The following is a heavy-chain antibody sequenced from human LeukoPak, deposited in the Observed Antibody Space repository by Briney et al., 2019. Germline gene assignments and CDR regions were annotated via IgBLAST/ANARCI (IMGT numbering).Heavy chain of an antibody. CDR3: ARDRGWAVAGSLGDAFDI. J-gene: IGHJ3*02. CDR1: GGSISTSSYY. CDR2: IFYSGST. D-gene: IGHD6-19*01. V-gene: IGHV4-39*07. Sequence: SETLSLTCTVSGGSISTSSYYWGWVRQPPGKGLEWIGNIFYSGSTYYSPSLKSRVTISLDTSRNQFSLKLSSVTAADTAVYYCARDRGWAVAGSLGDAFDIWGQGTMVTVSS.